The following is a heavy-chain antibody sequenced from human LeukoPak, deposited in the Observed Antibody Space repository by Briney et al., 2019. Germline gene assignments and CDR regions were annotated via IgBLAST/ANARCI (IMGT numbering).Heavy chain of an antibody. V-gene: IGHV4-59*01. CDR2: IYYSGST. CDR1: AGSINNYY. CDR3: ARVAARYVGMDV. Sequence: SETLSLTCTVSAGSINNYYWSWIRQPPGKGLEWIGYIYYSGSTNYNPSLKSRVTISVNTSKKQVSLNLSSVTAADTAVYYCARVAARYVGMDVWGQGTTVTVSS. D-gene: IGHD6-6*01. J-gene: IGHJ6*02.